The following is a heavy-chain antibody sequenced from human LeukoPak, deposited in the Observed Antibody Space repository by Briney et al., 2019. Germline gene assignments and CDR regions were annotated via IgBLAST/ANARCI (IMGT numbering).Heavy chain of an antibody. Sequence: ASVKVSCKASGYTFTGYYMHWVRQAPGQGLEWMGWINPNSGGTNYAQKFQGRVTMTRDTSISTAYMELSRLRSDDTAVYYCARDVPPITMVRGVVKYYYGMDVWAKGPRSPSP. D-gene: IGHD3-10*01. CDR2: INPNSGGT. CDR1: GYTFTGYY. J-gene: IGHJ6*02. V-gene: IGHV1-2*02. CDR3: ARDVPPITMVRGVVKYYYGMDV.